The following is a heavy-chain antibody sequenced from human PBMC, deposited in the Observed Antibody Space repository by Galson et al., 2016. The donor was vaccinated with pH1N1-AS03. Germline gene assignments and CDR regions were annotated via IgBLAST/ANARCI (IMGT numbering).Heavy chain of an antibody. Sequence: QSGAEVKKPGESLRVSCTGYGYSFSNYWIGWVRQLPGKGLEWMGFIYCGDSDTRYGPSFQGRVTFSADKSTNPAYLQWSRPQASDTAIYYCARVIPVAGFHFDSWGQGTLVTVSS. V-gene: IGHV5-51*03. J-gene: IGHJ5*01. CDR3: ARVIPVAGFHFDS. D-gene: IGHD6-19*01. CDR1: GYSFSNYW. CDR2: IYCGDSDT.